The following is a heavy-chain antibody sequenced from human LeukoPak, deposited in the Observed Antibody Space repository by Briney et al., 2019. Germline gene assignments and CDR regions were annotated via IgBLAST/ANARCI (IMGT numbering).Heavy chain of an antibody. Sequence: SETLSLTCTVSGGSINSYYWSWIRQPPGTGLEWIGYIYYTGRADYNPSLKSRVSMSVDTSKNQFSLRVNSMTAADTAVYYCARGDFWSGAPTDWGQGTLVTVSS. J-gene: IGHJ4*02. V-gene: IGHV4-59*01. CDR2: IYYTGRA. CDR1: GGSINSYY. D-gene: IGHD3-3*01. CDR3: ARGDFWSGAPTD.